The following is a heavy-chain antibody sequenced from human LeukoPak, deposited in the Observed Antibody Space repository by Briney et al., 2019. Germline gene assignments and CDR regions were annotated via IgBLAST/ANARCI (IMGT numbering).Heavy chain of an antibody. CDR3: ARVAYYYDSSGYLVDY. V-gene: IGHV1-46*01. CDR1: GYTFTSYY. Sequence: ASVKVSCKASGYTFTSYYMHWVRQAPGLGLEWMGIINPSAGSTNYAQKFQGRVTMTRDTSTSTAYMELRSLRSDDTAVYYCARVAYYYDSSGYLVDYWGQGTLVTVSS. D-gene: IGHD3-22*01. CDR2: INPSAGST. J-gene: IGHJ4*02.